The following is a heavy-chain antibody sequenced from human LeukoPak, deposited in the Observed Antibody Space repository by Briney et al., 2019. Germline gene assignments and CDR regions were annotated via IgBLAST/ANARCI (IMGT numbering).Heavy chain of an antibody. J-gene: IGHJ4*02. D-gene: IGHD5-12*01. CDR2: INSGGST. Sequence: PGGSLRLSCAASGFTVSSNYMSWVRQAPGKGLEWVSVINSGGSTYYADSVKGRFTISRHNSKNTLYLQMNSLRAEDTAVYYCARERIYGGYEKCYFDYWGQGTLVTVSS. V-gene: IGHV3-53*04. CDR3: ARERIYGGYEKCYFDY. CDR1: GFTVSSNY.